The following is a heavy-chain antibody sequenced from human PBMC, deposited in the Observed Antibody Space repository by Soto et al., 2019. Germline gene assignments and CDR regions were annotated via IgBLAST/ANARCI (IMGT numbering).Heavy chain of an antibody. D-gene: IGHD1-26*01. J-gene: IGHJ5*02. CDR3: ARASGSYEGWFDP. V-gene: IGHV1-46*03. CDR2: INPSGGST. CDR1: GYTFTSYY. Sequence: QVQLVQSGAEVKKPGASVKVSCKASGYTFTSYYMHWVRQAPGQGLEWMGIINPSGGSTSYAQKFQGRVXXTXDXCTSTVYMELSSLRSEDTAVYYCARASGSYEGWFDPWGQGTLVTVSS.